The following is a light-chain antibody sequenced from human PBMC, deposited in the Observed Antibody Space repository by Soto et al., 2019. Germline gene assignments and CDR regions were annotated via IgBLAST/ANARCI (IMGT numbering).Light chain of an antibody. CDR3: QQSHITTLFT. V-gene: IGKV1-39*01. Sequence: DIQMTQSPSSLSASLGDRVTITCRASQNINSHLNWYQQKPGKAPKVLIYAASRLQSGVPSRFSGSGSGTEFTLTLSSLEPEDFATYYCQQSHITTLFTFGKGTKLEIK. CDR2: AAS. CDR1: QNINSH. J-gene: IGKJ2*01.